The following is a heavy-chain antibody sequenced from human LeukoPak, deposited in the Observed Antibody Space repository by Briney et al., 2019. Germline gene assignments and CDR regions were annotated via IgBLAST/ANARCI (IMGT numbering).Heavy chain of an antibody. CDR1: GFTFSSYA. V-gene: IGHV3-30*04. Sequence: GRSLRLSCAASGFTFSSYAMHWVRQAPGKGLEWVTIISYDGTNKYYADSVKGRFTISRDNSKNTLFLQMNSLRAEDTAVYYCARVLAYCGGDCSSIDYWGQGTLVTVSS. CDR3: ARVLAYCGGDCSSIDY. CDR2: ISYDGTNK. J-gene: IGHJ4*02. D-gene: IGHD2-21*02.